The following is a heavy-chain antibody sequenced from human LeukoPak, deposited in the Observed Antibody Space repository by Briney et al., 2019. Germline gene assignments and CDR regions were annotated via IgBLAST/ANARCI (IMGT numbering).Heavy chain of an antibody. D-gene: IGHD2-2*01. CDR1: GFTFSSYA. Sequence: GGSLRLSCAASGFTFSSYATHWVRQAPGKGLEWVAVISYDGSNKYYADSVKGRFTISRDNSKNTLYLQMNSLRAEDTAVYYCARDVVPAAPYYYYYGMDVWGQGTTVTVSS. CDR3: ARDVVPAAPYYYYYGMDV. CDR2: ISYDGSNK. V-gene: IGHV3-30*04. J-gene: IGHJ6*02.